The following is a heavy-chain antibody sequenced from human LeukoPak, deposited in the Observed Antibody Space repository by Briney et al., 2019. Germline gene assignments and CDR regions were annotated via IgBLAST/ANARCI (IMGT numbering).Heavy chain of an antibody. J-gene: IGHJ4*02. D-gene: IGHD6-19*01. CDR2: INAGNGNT. CDR1: GYTFTSYA. CDR3: ARTLSSGWTHFDY. Sequence: ASVEVSCKASGYTFTSYAMHWVRQAPGQRLEWMGWINAGNGNTKYSQKFQDTVTITRDTSASTAYMELSSLRSEDTAVYYCARTLSSGWTHFDYWGQGTLVTVSS. V-gene: IGHV1-3*01.